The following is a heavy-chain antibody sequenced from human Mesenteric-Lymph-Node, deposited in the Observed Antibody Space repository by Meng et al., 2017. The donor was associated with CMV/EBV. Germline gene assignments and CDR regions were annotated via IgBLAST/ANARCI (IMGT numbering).Heavy chain of an antibody. V-gene: IGHV3-30*04. CDR1: EFDLSTYA. CDR2: ISYDGSRE. Sequence: GGSLRLSCAASEFDLSTYAMHWVRQAPGKGLEWVAIISYDGSREYHADSMRGRFIVSRDNSKNTLFLQMNSLTTDDSAVYYCVTSSGFDSGWYLHWGRGTLVTVSS. J-gene: IGHJ4*02. D-gene: IGHD6-19*01. CDR3: VTSSGFDSGWYLH.